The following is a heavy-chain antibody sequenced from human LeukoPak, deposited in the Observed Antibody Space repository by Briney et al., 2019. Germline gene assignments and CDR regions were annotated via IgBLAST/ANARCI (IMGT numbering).Heavy chain of an antibody. CDR2: IYHSGST. D-gene: IGHD4-23*01. J-gene: IGHJ3*02. Sequence: SSETLSLTCTVSGYSISSGYYWGWIRQPPGKGLEWIGSIYHSGSTYYNPSLKSRVTISVDTSKNHFSLKLRSVTAVDTAVYYCARTLPTTVVTPSDAFDIWGQGTMVTVSS. CDR3: ARTLPTTVVTPSDAFDI. CDR1: GYSISSGYY. V-gene: IGHV4-38-2*02.